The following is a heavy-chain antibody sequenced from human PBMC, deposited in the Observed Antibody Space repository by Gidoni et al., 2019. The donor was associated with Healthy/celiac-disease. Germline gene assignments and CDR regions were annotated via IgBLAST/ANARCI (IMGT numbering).Heavy chain of an antibody. J-gene: IGHJ6*02. Sequence: EVQLVESGGGLVQPGGSMRLSCAASGFTFSSYLTSWVRQAPGKGLEWVANIKHDGSEKYYVDSVKGRFTISRDNAKKSLYLQMNSLRGEDTAVYYCTSCQQYYYDGMDVWGQGTTVTVSS. CDR2: IKHDGSEK. CDR1: GFTFSSYL. D-gene: IGHD6-13*01. V-gene: IGHV3-7*05. CDR3: TSCQQYYYDGMDV.